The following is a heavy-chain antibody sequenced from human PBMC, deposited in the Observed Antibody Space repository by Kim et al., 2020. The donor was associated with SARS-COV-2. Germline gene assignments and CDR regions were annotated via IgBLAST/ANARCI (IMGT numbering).Heavy chain of an antibody. Sequence: SETLSLTCTVSGGSISSYYWSWIRQPPGKGLEWIGYIYYSGSTNYNPSLKSRVTISVDTSKNQFSLKLSSVTAADTAVYYCARAQGHFDWLSLTAYYYYGMDVWGQGTTVTVSS. CDR1: GGSISSYY. CDR3: ARAQGHFDWLSLTAYYYYGMDV. CDR2: IYYSGST. D-gene: IGHD3-9*01. V-gene: IGHV4-59*13. J-gene: IGHJ6*02.